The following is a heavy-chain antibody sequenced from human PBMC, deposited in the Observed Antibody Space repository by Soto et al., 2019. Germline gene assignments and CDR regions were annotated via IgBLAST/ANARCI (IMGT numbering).Heavy chain of an antibody. CDR2: INPNKGVT. Sequence: ASVKVSCKASVDTFTGYYMHWVRQAPGQGLEWMGWINPNKGVTKFAQKFQGRVTMTRDTSISTAYMELSRLRSDDMAVYYCARAGVAATGSGEYAMDVWGQGTTVTVSS. V-gene: IGHV1-2*02. CDR3: ARAGVAATGSGEYAMDV. J-gene: IGHJ6*02. CDR1: VDTFTGYY. D-gene: IGHD6-13*01.